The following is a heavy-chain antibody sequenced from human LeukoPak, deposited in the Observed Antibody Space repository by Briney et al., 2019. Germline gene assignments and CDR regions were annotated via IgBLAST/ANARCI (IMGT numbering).Heavy chain of an antibody. D-gene: IGHD3-10*01. J-gene: IGHJ4*02. CDR2: ISWNSGSI. CDR3: AKDNQGYYGSGEFDY. Sequence: PGRSLRLSCAASGFTFDDYAMHWVRQAPGKGLEWVSGISWNSGSIGYADSVKGRFTISRDNAKNSLYLQMNSLRAEDTALYYCAKDNQGYYGSGEFDYWGQGTLVTVSS. V-gene: IGHV3-9*01. CDR1: GFTFDDYA.